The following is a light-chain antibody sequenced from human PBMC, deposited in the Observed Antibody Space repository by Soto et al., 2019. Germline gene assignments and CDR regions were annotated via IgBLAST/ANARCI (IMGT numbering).Light chain of an antibody. CDR1: QSVSSSY. CDR2: GAS. CDR3: QQYGSSPPYS. J-gene: IGKJ2*01. V-gene: IGKV3-20*01. Sequence: EIVLTQSPGTLSLSPGERATLSCRASQSVSSSYLAWYQQKPGQAPRLLIYGASSGATGIPDRFSGSGSGTDFTLTISRLEPEDFAMYFCQQYGSSPPYSFGQGTKLEIK.